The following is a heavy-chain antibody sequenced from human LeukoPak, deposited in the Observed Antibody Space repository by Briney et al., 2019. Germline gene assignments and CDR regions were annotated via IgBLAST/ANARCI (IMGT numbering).Heavy chain of an antibody. J-gene: IGHJ5*02. Sequence: SETLSLTCTVSGASIRSNVHYWGWLRQPPGKGLEWLGSITYTGNTYYNPSLESRVTMSVATAKNQFSLRLTSATAADTAVYYCARVGHCGADRCYSATDNWFGPWGQGTLVTVSS. CDR2: ITYTGNT. CDR3: ARVGHCGADRCYSATDNWFGP. V-gene: IGHV4-39*07. D-gene: IGHD2-21*02. CDR1: GASIRSNVHY.